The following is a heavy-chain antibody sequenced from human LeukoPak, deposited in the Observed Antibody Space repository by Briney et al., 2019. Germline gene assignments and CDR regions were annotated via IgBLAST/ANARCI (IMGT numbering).Heavy chain of an antibody. CDR1: GYTFTGYY. D-gene: IGHD6-6*01. CDR3: ARPYSSSPFDY. V-gene: IGHV1-2*06. Sequence: ASVKVSCTASGYTFTGYYMHWVRQAPGQGLEWMGRINPNSGGTNYAQKFQGRVTMTRDTSISTAYMELSRLRSDDTAVYYCARPYSSSPFDYWGQGTLVTVSS. J-gene: IGHJ4*02. CDR2: INPNSGGT.